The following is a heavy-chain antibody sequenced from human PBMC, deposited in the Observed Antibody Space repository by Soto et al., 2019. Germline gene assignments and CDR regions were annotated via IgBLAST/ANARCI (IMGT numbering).Heavy chain of an antibody. Sequence: SETLSLTCTVSGGSISSYYWSWIRQPPGKGLEWIGYTYYSGSTNYNPSLKSRVTISVDTSKNQFSLKLSSVTAADTAVYYCARDFTGPWGQGTLVTVSS. CDR1: GGSISSYY. V-gene: IGHV4-59*01. CDR3: ARDFTGP. D-gene: IGHD3-9*01. J-gene: IGHJ5*02. CDR2: TYYSGST.